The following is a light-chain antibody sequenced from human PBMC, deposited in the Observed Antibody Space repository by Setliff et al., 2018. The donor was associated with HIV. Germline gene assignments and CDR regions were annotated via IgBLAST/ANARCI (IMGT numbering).Light chain of an antibody. V-gene: IGLV2-14*01. CDR1: SSDVGGYNY. CDR3: SSYTSSSAXV. J-gene: IGLJ1*01. Sequence: QSVXTQPASVSGSPGQSITISCTGTSSDVGGYNYVSWYQQHPGKAPKLMIYDVSKRPSGVSNRFSGSKSGNTASLTISRLQAEDEADYYCSSYTSSSAXVFGTGTKVTVL. CDR2: DVS.